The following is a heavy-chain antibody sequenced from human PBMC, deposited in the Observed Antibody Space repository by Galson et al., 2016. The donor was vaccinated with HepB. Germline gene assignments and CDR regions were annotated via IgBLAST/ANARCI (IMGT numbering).Heavy chain of an antibody. D-gene: IGHD4-23*01. J-gene: IGHJ6*02. CDR2: IIPAFGTI. V-gene: IGHV1-69*13. CDR1: GFPVTDLS. CDR3: AKVRTASGGNGNYYYYGMDG. Sequence: SVKVSCKVSGFPVTDLSIHWVRQAPGKGLEWMGGIIPAFGTINYAQKFQGRVTITADESTSTANMELSSLTSEDKAVYYCAKVRTASGGNGNYYYYGMDGWGQGTTVTVSS.